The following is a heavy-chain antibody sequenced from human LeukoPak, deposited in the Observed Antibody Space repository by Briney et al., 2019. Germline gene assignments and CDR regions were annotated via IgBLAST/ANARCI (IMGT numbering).Heavy chain of an antibody. Sequence: PSETLSLTCTVSGGSISSYYWSWIRQPPGKGLEWIGYIYYSGSTNYNPSLKSRVTISVDTSKNQFSLKLSSVTAADTAVYYCASWGYYDSRGSTPLDYWGQGTLVTVSS. CDR3: ASWGYYDSRGSTPLDY. D-gene: IGHD3-22*01. CDR2: IYYSGST. J-gene: IGHJ4*02. CDR1: GGSISSYY. V-gene: IGHV4-59*08.